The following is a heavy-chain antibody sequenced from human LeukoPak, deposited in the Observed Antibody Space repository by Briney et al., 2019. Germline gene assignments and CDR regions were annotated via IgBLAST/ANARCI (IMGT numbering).Heavy chain of an antibody. J-gene: IGHJ4*02. D-gene: IGHD1-26*01. Sequence: ASVKVSCKASGYRFDGYCLHWVRQAPGQGLEWMGWITPNWGDIRIAQKFRGRVTLTRDTSFSTAYMELTGLTSDDTAVYYCARGGIVVSAILVYGDRSSLDHWGRGTLVTVSS. V-gene: IGHV1-2*02. CDR1: GYRFDGYC. CDR3: ARGGIVVSAILVYGDRSSLDH. CDR2: ITPNWGDI.